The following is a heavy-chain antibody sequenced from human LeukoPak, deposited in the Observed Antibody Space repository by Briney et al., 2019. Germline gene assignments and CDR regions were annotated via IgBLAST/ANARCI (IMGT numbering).Heavy chain of an antibody. CDR3: ATVFGDSSGLQI. J-gene: IGHJ3*02. CDR2: FDPEDGET. CDR1: GYTLTELS. Sequence: ASVKVSCKVSGYTLTELSMHWVRQAPGKGLEWMGGFDPEDGETIYAQKFQGRVTMTEDTSTDTAYMELSSLRSEDTAVYYCATVFGDSSGLQIWGQGTMVTVSS. V-gene: IGHV1-24*01. D-gene: IGHD3-22*01.